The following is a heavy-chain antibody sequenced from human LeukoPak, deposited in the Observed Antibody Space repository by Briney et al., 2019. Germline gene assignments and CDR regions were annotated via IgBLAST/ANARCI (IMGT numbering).Heavy chain of an antibody. D-gene: IGHD1-7*01. Sequence: GGSLRLSCAASGFTFSSYAMSWVRQAPGKGLEWVLAISGSGGSTYYADSVKGRFTISRDNSKNTLYLQMNSLRAEDTAVYYCAKDSYPLELELTGTTDYWGQGTLVTVSS. CDR1: GFTFSSYA. V-gene: IGHV3-23*01. CDR3: AKDSYPLELELTGTTDY. J-gene: IGHJ4*02. CDR2: ISGSGGST.